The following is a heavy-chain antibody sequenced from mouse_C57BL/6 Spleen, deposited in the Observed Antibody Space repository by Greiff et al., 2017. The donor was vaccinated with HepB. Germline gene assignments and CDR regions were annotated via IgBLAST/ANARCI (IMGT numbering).Heavy chain of an antibody. CDR2: ISDGGSYT. CDR1: GFTFSSYA. D-gene: IGHD2-5*01. V-gene: IGHV5-4*01. J-gene: IGHJ2*01. Sequence: EVHLVESGGGLVKPGGSLKLSCAASGFTFSSYAMSWVRQTPEKRLEWVATISDGGSYTYYPDNVKGRFTISRDNAKNNLYLQMSHLKSEDTAMYYCARDIVTTGFDYWGQGTTLTVSS. CDR3: ARDIVTTGFDY.